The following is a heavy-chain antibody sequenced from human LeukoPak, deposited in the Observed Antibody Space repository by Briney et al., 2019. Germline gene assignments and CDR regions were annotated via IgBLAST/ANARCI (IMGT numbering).Heavy chain of an antibody. D-gene: IGHD5-12*01. Sequence: GSLRLSCAASGFTFSSYAMSWVRQPPGKGLEWIGEINHSGSTNYNPSLKSRVTISVDTSKNQFSLKLSSVTAADTAVYYCAGRTNSGYDSHWYFDLWGRGTLVTVSS. CDR2: INHSGST. J-gene: IGHJ2*01. V-gene: IGHV4-34*08. CDR3: AGRTNSGYDSHWYFDL. CDR1: GFTFSSYA.